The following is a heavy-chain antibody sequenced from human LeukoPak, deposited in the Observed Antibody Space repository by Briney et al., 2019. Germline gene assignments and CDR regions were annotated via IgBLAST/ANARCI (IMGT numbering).Heavy chain of an antibody. J-gene: IGHJ3*02. CDR3: ARAGGDYAFDI. Sequence: GGSLRLSCAASGFTFSSYSMNWVRQAPGKGLEWVSSIGSSSSYIYYADSVKGRFTISRDNAKNSLYLQMNSLRAEDTAVYYCARAGGDYAFDIWGQGTMVPSLQ. CDR1: GFTFSSYS. CDR2: IGSSSSYI. D-gene: IGHD2-21*02. V-gene: IGHV3-21*01.